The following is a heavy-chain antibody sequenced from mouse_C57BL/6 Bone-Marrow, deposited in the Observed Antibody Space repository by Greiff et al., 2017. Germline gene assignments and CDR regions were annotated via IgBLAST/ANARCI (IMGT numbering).Heavy chain of an antibody. CDR1: GFSFNTYA. V-gene: IGHV10-1*01. CDR2: IRSKSNNYAT. CDR3: VSPYYYGRAWFAY. J-gene: IGHJ3*01. D-gene: IGHD1-1*01. Sequence: DVHLVESGGGLVQPKGSLKLSCAASGFSFNTYAMNWVRQPPGQGLEWVARIRSKSNNYATYYADPVKDRFTISRDNSESMLYLKMHNLKTEDTAMYYSVSPYYYGRAWFAYWGQGTLVTVSA.